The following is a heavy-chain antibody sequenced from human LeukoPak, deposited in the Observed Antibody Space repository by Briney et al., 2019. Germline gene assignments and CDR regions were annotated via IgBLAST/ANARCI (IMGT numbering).Heavy chain of an antibody. V-gene: IGHV1-8*01. J-gene: IGHJ4*02. CDR2: MNPNSGNT. CDR1: GYTFTSYD. D-gene: IGHD3-10*01. CDR3: ARWHPGDY. Sequence: GASVKVSCRASGYTFTSYDINWVRQATGQGLEWMGWMNPNSGNTGYAQKFQGRVTMTRDASMNTAYMELSSLISEDTAVYYCARWHPGDYRGQGTLVTVSS.